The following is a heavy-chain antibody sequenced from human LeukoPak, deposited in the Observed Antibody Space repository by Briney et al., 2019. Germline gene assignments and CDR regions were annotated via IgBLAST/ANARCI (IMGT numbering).Heavy chain of an antibody. J-gene: IGHJ4*02. CDR3: ARGENIGGSDFDF. CDR1: GGSISGFY. CDR2: LYDSGGP. V-gene: IGHV4-59*01. D-gene: IGHD2/OR15-2a*01. Sequence: SETLSLTCSVSGGSISGFYWSWIRQPPGKGLEWIGYLYDSGGPTYNPSLKSRVAISVDTSKSQLSLKLTSLTAADTAVYFCARGENIGGSDFDFWGQGTLVTVSS.